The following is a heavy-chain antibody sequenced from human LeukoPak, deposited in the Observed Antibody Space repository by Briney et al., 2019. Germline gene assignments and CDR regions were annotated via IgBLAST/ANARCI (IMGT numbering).Heavy chain of an antibody. CDR1: GYTFTNYD. J-gene: IGHJ4*02. Sequence: ASVKVSCKASGYTFTNYDINWVRQATGQGLEWMGWMNPKSGNSGYAQKLLGRVTITGNTSTSTAYMELSSLRSEDTAVYYCARGGIAAAGMGGYFDYWGQGTLVTVSS. CDR3: ARGGIAAAGMGGYFDY. V-gene: IGHV1-8*03. CDR2: MNPKSGNS. D-gene: IGHD6-13*01.